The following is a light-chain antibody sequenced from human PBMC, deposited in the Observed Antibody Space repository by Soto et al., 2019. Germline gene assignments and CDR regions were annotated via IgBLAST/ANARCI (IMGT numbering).Light chain of an antibody. CDR1: AVPKQY. CDR2: KDN. Sequence: SYELTQPPSVSVSPGQTARITCSGDAVPKQYAYWYQQKPGQAPVVVIYKDNGRPSGIPERFSGSSSGTTVTLTISGVQAEDEAYYYCQSSDSSGRYPYVFGTGTKV. V-gene: IGLV3-25*02. CDR3: QSSDSSGRYPYV. J-gene: IGLJ1*01.